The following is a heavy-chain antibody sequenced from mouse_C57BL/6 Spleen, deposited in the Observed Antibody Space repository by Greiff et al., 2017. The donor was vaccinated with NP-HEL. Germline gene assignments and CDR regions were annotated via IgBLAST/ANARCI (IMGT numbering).Heavy chain of an antibody. V-gene: IGHV1-64*01. CDR1: GYTFTSYW. CDR2: IHPNSGST. CDR3: ARSGAPGTWFAY. D-gene: IGHD4-1*01. J-gene: IGHJ3*01. Sequence: VQLQQPGAELVKPGASVKLSCKASGYTFTSYWMHWVKQRPGQGLEWIGMIHPNSGSTNYNEKFKRKATLTVDKSSSTAYMQLSSLTSEDSAVYYCARSGAPGTWFAYWGQGTLVTVSA.